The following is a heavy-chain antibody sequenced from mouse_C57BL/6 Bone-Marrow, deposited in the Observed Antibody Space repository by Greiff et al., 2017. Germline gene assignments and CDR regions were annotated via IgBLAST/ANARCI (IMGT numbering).Heavy chain of an antibody. Sequence: VQLEQPGAGLVKPGGSLKFSCAASGFTFSSYSMHWVRQTPEKGLEWIATISPGDSYTYYPDNVKGRFTISRATAKNNLYLQLSLLKSEDTAMYYCASEISAVGGNPGAYWGQGTLVTVSA. CDR3: ASEISAVGGNPGAY. CDR2: ISPGDSYT. D-gene: IGHD1-1*01. V-gene: IGHV5-4*01. J-gene: IGHJ3*01. CDR1: GFTFSSYS.